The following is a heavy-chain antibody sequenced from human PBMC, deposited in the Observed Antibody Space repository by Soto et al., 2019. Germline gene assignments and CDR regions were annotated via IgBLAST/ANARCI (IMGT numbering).Heavy chain of an antibody. V-gene: IGHV4-39*07. Sequence: SETLSLTCTVSGGSISSSTYYWGWMRQPPGKGLEWIASFFIGGNTYYNPSLKSRVTISVDTSKNQFSLKVNSVTTADTAIYYCARVGHLNVYYASDYWGQGVLVTVSS. CDR1: GGSISSSTYY. D-gene: IGHD1-26*01. J-gene: IGHJ4*02. CDR2: FFIGGNT. CDR3: ARVGHLNVYYASDY.